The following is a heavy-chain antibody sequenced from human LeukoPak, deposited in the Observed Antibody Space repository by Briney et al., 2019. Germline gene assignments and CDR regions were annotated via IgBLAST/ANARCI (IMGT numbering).Heavy chain of an antibody. D-gene: IGHD2-15*01. CDR1: GYTFTSYA. CDR3: ARGWSVSPLYGMDV. Sequence: GASVKDSCKASGYTFTSYAMNWVRQAPGQGREWMGWINTNNGNPTYAQGFTGRFVFSLDTSVSTAYLQISSLNAEDTAVYYCARGWSVSPLYGMDVWGQGTTVTVSS. V-gene: IGHV7-4-1*02. CDR2: INTNNGNP. J-gene: IGHJ6*02.